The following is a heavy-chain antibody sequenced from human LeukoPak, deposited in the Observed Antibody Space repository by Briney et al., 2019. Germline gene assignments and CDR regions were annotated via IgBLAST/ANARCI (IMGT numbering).Heavy chain of an antibody. J-gene: IGHJ4*02. CDR1: GFTFRSYG. CDR3: ARDNKRFSCDY. D-gene: IGHD2/OR15-2a*01. Sequence: GRSLTLSCAASGFTFRSYGMHWVRQAPGKGLEWVALISDDGSNIYYADSVKGRFTISRDSSKNTLSLQISSLRVEDTAVYYCARDNKRFSCDYWGQGTLVTVSS. CDR2: ISDDGSNI. V-gene: IGHV3-30*03.